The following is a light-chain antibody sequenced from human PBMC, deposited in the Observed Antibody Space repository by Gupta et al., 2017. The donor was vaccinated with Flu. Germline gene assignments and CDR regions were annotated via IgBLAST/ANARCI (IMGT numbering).Light chain of an antibody. CDR1: ISDVGAYNY. CDR2: EVN. V-gene: IGLV2-14*01. J-gene: IGLJ3*02. Sequence: QSALTQPASVSGSPGQSITISCTGTISDVGAYNYVAWYQQHPGKAPKLIIFEVNNRPSGVSNRFSGSKSGNTASLTISGLQAEDEAHYYCSSYTGSNTLFGGGTKLTVL. CDR3: SSYTGSNTL.